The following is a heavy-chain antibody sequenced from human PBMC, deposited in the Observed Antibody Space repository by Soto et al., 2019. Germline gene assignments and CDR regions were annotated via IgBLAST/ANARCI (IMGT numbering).Heavy chain of an antibody. CDR2: IYSSGST. J-gene: IGHJ4*02. CDR3: ARGLRWSDY. Sequence: WTWIRQPPGKGLEWIGNIYSSGSTNYNPSLKSRVTISVDTSKNQFSLRLSSVTAADTAVYYCARGLRWSDYWCQGSLVTVSS. V-gene: IGHV4-59*01. D-gene: IGHD2-15*01.